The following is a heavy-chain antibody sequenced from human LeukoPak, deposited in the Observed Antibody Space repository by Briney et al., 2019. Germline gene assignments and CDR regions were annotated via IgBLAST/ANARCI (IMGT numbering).Heavy chain of an antibody. Sequence: SETLSLTCTVSGGSSNSYYWSWIRQPPGKGLEWIGYIYYSGSTNYNPSLKSRVTISVDTSKNQFSLKLSSVTAADTAVYYCARDLDSSGYYYVGAFDIWGQGTMVTVSS. CDR1: GGSSNSYY. J-gene: IGHJ3*02. V-gene: IGHV4-59*01. D-gene: IGHD3-22*01. CDR2: IYYSGST. CDR3: ARDLDSSGYYYVGAFDI.